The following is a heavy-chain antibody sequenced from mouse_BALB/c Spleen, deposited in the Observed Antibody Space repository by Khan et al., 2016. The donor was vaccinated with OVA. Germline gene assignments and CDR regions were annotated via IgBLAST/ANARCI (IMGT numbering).Heavy chain of an antibody. D-gene: IGHD1-1*01. CDR2: INPHIGET. CDR1: GYSFTGYF. CDR3: TRIYRSDFDY. V-gene: IGHV1-20*02. Sequence: VQLKQSGPELVRPGASVKISCKASGYSFTGYFMNWVMQSHGKSLEWIGRINPHIGETFYNQRFKDKATLTVDESSNKAHMELRCLASEDSAVYYCTRIYRSDFDYWGQGTTLTVSS. J-gene: IGHJ2*01.